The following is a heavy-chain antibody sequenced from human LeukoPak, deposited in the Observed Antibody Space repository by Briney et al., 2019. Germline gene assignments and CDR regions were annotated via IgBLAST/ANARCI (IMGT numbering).Heavy chain of an antibody. CDR3: ARYGQPYYDILTGPYFDY. CDR2: ISAYNGNT. V-gene: IGHV1-18*01. D-gene: IGHD3-9*01. Sequence: GASVKVSCKASGYTFTSYGISWVRQATGQALEWMGWISAYNGNTNYAQKLQGRVTMTTDTSTSTAYMELRSLRSDDTAVYYCARYGQPYYDILTGPYFDYWGQGTLVTVSS. J-gene: IGHJ4*02. CDR1: GYTFTSYG.